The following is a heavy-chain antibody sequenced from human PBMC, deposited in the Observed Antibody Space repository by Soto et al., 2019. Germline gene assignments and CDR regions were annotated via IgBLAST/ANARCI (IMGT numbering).Heavy chain of an antibody. CDR3: ARQGYSSGWYGYYYYYGMDV. V-gene: IGHV4-39*01. CDR2: TYYSGST. J-gene: IGHJ6*02. CDR1: GGSISSSSYY. D-gene: IGHD6-19*01. Sequence: PSETLSLTCTVSGGSISSSSYYWGWIRQPPGKGLEWIGSTYYSGSTYYNPSLKSRVTISVDTSKNQFSLKLSSVTAADTAVYYCARQGYSSGWYGYYYYYGMDVWGQGTTVTVSS.